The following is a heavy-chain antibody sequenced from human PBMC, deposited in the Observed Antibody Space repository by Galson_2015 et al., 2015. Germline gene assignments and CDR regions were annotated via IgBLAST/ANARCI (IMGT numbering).Heavy chain of an antibody. V-gene: IGHV5-51*03. Sequence: QSGAEVKKPGESLKISCKGSGYSFPRYWIGWVRQMPGKGLECMGIIYPADSDTRYSPSFQGQVTITVDKSISTAYLQWSSLKASDTAMYYCARLPDYFYDMDVWGQGTTVTVSS. CDR1: GYSFPRYW. CDR2: IYPADSDT. J-gene: IGHJ6*02. CDR3: ARLPDYFYDMDV.